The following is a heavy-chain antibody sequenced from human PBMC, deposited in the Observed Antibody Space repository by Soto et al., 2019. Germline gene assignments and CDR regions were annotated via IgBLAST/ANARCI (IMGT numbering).Heavy chain of an antibody. CDR3: AKDKYYDSSGYPDY. CDR1: GFTFGDYA. Sequence: GGSLRLSCAASGFTFGDYAMHWVRQAPGKGLEWVSGISWNGGSLGYADSVKARFIISRDNAKNSLYLQMNSLSAEDTALYYCAKDKYYDSSGYPDYWGQGTLVTVSS. D-gene: IGHD3-22*01. CDR2: ISWNGGSL. V-gene: IGHV3-9*01. J-gene: IGHJ4*02.